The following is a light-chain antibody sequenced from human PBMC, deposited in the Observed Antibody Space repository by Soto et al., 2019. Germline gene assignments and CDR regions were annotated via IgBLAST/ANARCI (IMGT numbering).Light chain of an antibody. Sequence: EVVLTQSPATLSLSPGERVTLSCRASQSVSTFVAWYQHKPGQAPRPLIYDTFKRATGVPDRFSGGGSETHFTLTISSLEPEDFAVYYCQQRARWPMPFGQGTRLE. CDR2: DTF. V-gene: IGKV3-11*01. J-gene: IGKJ5*01. CDR3: QQRARWPMP. CDR1: QSVSTF.